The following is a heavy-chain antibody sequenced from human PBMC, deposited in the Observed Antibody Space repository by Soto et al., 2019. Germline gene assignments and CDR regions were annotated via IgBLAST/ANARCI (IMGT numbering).Heavy chain of an antibody. CDR3: AKDMLFDWNSSGALPFDY. CDR2: IYYSGST. J-gene: IGHJ4*02. V-gene: IGHV4-59*01. D-gene: IGHD3-9*01. CDR1: GGSISSYY. Sequence: SETLSLTCTVSGGSISSYYWSWIRQPPGKGLEWIGYIYYSGSTNYNPSLKSRFTISRDNAKNSLYLQMNSLRAEDTALYYCAKDMLFDWNSSGALPFDYWGQGTLVTVSS.